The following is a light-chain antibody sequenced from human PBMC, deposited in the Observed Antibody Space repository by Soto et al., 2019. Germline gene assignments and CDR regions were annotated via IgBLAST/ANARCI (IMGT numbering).Light chain of an antibody. V-gene: IGKV3-15*01. CDR2: GAS. Sequence: ESVLTQSPGTLSLSPGERATLSCRASQSVSSDLAWYQQKPGQAPRLLIYGASTRAIGIPARFSGSGSGTEFTLTISSLQSEDFAVYYCQQYNNWPPTFGQGTRLEI. CDR3: QQYNNWPPT. CDR1: QSVSSD. J-gene: IGKJ5*01.